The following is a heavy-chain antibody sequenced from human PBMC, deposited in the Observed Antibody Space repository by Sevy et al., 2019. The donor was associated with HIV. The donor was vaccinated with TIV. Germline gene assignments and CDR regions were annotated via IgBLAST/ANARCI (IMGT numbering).Heavy chain of an antibody. J-gene: IGHJ4*02. Sequence: GGSLRLSCAASGFTFSDHYMEWVRQAPGKGLEWVGRTRNKADSYTTEYAASVKGRFSISRDDSKNSLYLQMNSLKTEDTAVYYCATHAGIAAAGRVFDYWGQGTLVTVSS. CDR3: ATHAGIAAAGRVFDY. V-gene: IGHV3-72*01. CDR1: GFTFSDHY. D-gene: IGHD6-13*01. CDR2: TRNKADSYTT.